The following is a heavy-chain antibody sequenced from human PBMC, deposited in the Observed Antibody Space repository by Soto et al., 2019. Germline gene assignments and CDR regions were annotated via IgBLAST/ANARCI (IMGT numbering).Heavy chain of an antibody. CDR1: GFSVKRYW. Sequence: GGSLRLSCGASGFSVKRYWMHWFRQAPGKGLVWLSRFGGDENYTDYADSVRGQFTISRDIAKNTIYLQMNSLRAEDTAVYYCGKGKELGVVRYGLDAWGQGXTVTVSS. V-gene: IGHV3-74*01. D-gene: IGHD3-3*01. CDR2: FGGDENYT. CDR3: GKGKELGVVRYGLDA. J-gene: IGHJ6*02.